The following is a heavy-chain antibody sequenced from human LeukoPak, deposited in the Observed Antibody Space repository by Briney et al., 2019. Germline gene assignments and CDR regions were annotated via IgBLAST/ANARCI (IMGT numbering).Heavy chain of an antibody. V-gene: IGHV3-23*01. J-gene: IGHJ4*02. D-gene: IGHD3-10*01. CDR2: ISGSGGST. Sequence: GGSLRLSCAASGFTFRSYAMSWVRQAPGKGLEWVSGISGSGGSTYYADSVKGRFTISRDNSKNTLYLQMNSLRAEDTAVYYCAIIGGSGSYYWGQGTLVTVSS. CDR3: AIIGGSGSYY. CDR1: GFTFRSYA.